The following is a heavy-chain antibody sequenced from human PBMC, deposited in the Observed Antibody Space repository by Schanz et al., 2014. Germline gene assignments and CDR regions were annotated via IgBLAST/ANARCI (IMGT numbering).Heavy chain of an antibody. J-gene: IGHJ6*02. CDR3: ARDLTFDTGYVVHSYYYGMDG. CDR1: GYTFTSYS. D-gene: IGHD5-12*01. V-gene: IGHV1-3*01. Sequence: QVQLVQSGAEVKKPGASVKVSCKASGYTFTSYSIHWVRQAPGQGLEWMGWINVGNGNMKYSQKFQGRVTITRDTSASTAYMELTSLRSEDTAVYFCARDLTFDTGYVVHSYYYGMDGWGQGTTVTVSS. CDR2: INVGNGNM.